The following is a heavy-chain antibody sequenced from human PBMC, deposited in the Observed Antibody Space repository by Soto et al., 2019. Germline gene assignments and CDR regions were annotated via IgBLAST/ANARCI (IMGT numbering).Heavy chain of an antibody. Sequence: SQTLSLTCAISGDNVSSNSAAWNWIRQSPSRGLEWLGRTYYRSKWYNDYAVSVKSRITINPDTSKNQFSLQLNSVTPEDTAVYYCARDFSCSGGSCYSSGAFDIWGQGTMVTVSS. J-gene: IGHJ3*02. V-gene: IGHV6-1*01. D-gene: IGHD2-15*01. CDR2: TYYRSKWYN. CDR3: ARDFSCSGGSCYSSGAFDI. CDR1: GDNVSSNSAA.